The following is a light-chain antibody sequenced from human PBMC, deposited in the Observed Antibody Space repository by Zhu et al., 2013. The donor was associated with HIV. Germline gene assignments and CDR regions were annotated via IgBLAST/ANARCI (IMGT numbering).Light chain of an antibody. J-gene: IGLJ2*01. Sequence: SYELTQPPSVSVAPGKTARITCGGNNIGTKSVHWYQQKPGQAPVLVVYDDSNRPSGVPDRFSGSKSGTSASLAITGLQAEDEADYYCGTWDSSLSVHVLFGGGTKLTVL. CDR1: NIGTKS. V-gene: IGLV3-21*03. CDR3: GTWDSSLSVHVL. CDR2: DDS.